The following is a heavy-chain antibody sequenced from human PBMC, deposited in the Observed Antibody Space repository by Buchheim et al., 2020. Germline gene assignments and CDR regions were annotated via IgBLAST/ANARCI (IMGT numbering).Heavy chain of an antibody. CDR3: AGSDYCTNGVCPYYFDY. J-gene: IGHJ4*02. V-gene: IGHV3-7*01. CDR1: GFTFSSYW. D-gene: IGHD2-8*01. CDR2: IKQDGSEK. Sequence: EVQLVESGGGLVQPGGSLRLSCAASGFTFSSYWMSWVRQAPGKGLEWVANIKQDGSEKYYVDSVKGRFTISRDNAKNSLYLKMNSLGAEDTAVYSCAGSDYCTNGVCPYYFDYWGQGTL.